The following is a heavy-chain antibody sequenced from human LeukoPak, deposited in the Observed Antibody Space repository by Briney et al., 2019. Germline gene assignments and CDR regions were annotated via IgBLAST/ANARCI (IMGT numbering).Heavy chain of an antibody. D-gene: IGHD4-23*01. Sequence: SETLSLTCTVSGGSFSSSSYYWGWIRQPPGKELEWIGSFYYSGSTYYNPSLKSRVTISVDTSKNQFSLKLSSVTAADMAIYYCARIDGGHHLSPFDYWGQGTLVTVSS. J-gene: IGHJ4*02. V-gene: IGHV4-39*01. CDR3: ARIDGGHHLSPFDY. CDR2: FYYSGST. CDR1: GGSFSSSSYY.